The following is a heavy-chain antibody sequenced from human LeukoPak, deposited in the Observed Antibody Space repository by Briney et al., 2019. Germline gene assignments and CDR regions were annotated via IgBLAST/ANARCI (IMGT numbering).Heavy chain of an antibody. CDR2: IYYSGST. CDR3: ARHYIWGATPYAFDI. CDR1: GVSIISSSYY. D-gene: IGHD3-16*01. V-gene: IGHV4-39*01. Sequence: KPSETLSLTCTVSGVSIISSSYYWGWIRQPPGKGLEWIGTIYYSGSTSYTPSLKSRVTISVDTSKNHFSLRLSSVTAAETAVYFCARHYIWGATPYAFDIWGQGTMVSVSS. J-gene: IGHJ3*02.